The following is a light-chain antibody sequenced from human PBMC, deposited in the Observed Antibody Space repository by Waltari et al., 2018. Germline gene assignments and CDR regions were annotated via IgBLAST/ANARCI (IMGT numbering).Light chain of an antibody. Sequence: QSALTQPPSASGPPGQPVTISCTAPSSDVGGYNYFSWYQQHPGKAPKLMIYEVSKRPSGVPDRFSGSKSGNTASLTVSGLQAEDEADYYCSSYAGSNTVVFGGGTKLTVL. V-gene: IGLV2-8*01. CDR3: SSYAGSNTVV. CDR1: SSDVGGYNY. J-gene: IGLJ2*01. CDR2: EVS.